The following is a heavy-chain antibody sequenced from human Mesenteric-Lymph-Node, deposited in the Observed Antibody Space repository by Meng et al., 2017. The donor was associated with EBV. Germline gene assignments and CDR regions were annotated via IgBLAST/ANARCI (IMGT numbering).Heavy chain of an antibody. J-gene: IGHJ5*01. Sequence: ITLNRDCPTSRRPTPTLTLSGTPSAFSTAATGAAVGWTSQPPGQALEWLALIYWDGEKHYSPSLKSRLTITKDTSKNQVILTMTKVYPVDTATYYCAHSFTTSGNWFDYWGQGALVTVSS. CDR1: AFSTAATGAA. V-gene: IGHV2-5*02. CDR3: AHSFTTSGNWFDY. D-gene: IGHD2/OR15-2a*01. CDR2: IYWDGEK.